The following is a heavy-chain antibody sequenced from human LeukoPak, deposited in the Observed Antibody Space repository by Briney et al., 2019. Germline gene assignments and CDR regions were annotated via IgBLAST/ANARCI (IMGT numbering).Heavy chain of an antibody. CDR1: GFTFSSYA. Sequence: GGSLRLSCAASGFTFSSYAMHWVRQAPGKGLEWVAVISYDGSNKYYADSVKGRFTISRDNSKNTLYLQMNSLRAEDTAVYYCARDRGSTSWGWFDPWGQGTLVTVSS. CDR3: ARDRGSTSWGWFDP. CDR2: ISYDGSNK. J-gene: IGHJ5*02. V-gene: IGHV3-30*04. D-gene: IGHD2-2*01.